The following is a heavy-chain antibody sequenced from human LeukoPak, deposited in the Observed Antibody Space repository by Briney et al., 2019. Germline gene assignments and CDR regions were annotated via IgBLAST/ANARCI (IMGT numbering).Heavy chain of an antibody. CDR2: ISGSSGST. CDR1: GFTFSSYA. Sequence: GGSLRLSCAASGFTFSSYAMSWVRQAPGKGLEWVSAISGSSGSTYYADSVKGRFTISRDNSKNTLYLQMNSLKTEDTAVYYCAKEEGAVPFDYWGQGTLVTVSS. CDR3: AKEEGAVPFDY. J-gene: IGHJ4*02. V-gene: IGHV3-23*01. D-gene: IGHD1-26*01.